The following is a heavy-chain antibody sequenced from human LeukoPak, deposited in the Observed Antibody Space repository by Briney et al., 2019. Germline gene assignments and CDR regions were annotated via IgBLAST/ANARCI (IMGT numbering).Heavy chain of an antibody. J-gene: IGHJ4*02. D-gene: IGHD5-18*01. CDR1: GGTFSSYA. Sequence: ASVKVSCKASGGTFSSYAISWVRQAPGQGLEWMGGIIPIFRSTNCAQKFQGRVTITADESTSTAYMELNSLRSEDTAVYYCARDSHRIYSYGLFDYWGQGTLVTVSS. V-gene: IGHV1-69*13. CDR2: IIPIFRST. CDR3: ARDSHRIYSYGLFDY.